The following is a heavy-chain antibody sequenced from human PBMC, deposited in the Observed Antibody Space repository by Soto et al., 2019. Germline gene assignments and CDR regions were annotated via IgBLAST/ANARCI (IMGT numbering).Heavy chain of an antibody. J-gene: IGHJ4*02. CDR2: ISGSGGST. D-gene: IGHD6-19*01. CDR1: GFTFSSYA. CDR3: ANDRSWVSSGCSDY. Sequence: GGSLRLSCAASGFTFSSYAMSWVRQAPGKGLEWVSAISGSGGSTYYADSVKGRFTISRDNSKNTLYLQMNSLRAEDTAVYYCANDRSWVSSGCSDYWGQGTLVTVSS. V-gene: IGHV3-23*01.